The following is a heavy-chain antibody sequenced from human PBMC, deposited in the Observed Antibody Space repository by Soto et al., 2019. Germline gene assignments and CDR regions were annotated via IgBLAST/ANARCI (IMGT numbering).Heavy chain of an antibody. Sequence: QVQLQESGPGLVKPSQTLSLTCTVSGGSISNGDYYWHWIRQHPEKGLEWIGYINYRGSTFYNPSLQSRIIRSVEKSKNQFSLKLSSVTAADTAVYYCARDAPETAPYWGQGTLVTVSS. CDR3: ARDAPETAPY. CDR1: GGSISNGDYY. V-gene: IGHV4-31*03. J-gene: IGHJ4*02. CDR2: INYRGST. D-gene: IGHD2-2*01.